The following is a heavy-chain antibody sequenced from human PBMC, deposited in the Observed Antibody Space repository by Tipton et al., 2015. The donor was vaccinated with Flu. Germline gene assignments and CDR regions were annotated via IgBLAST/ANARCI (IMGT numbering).Heavy chain of an antibody. D-gene: IGHD5-24*01. CDR2: INPNSGVT. V-gene: IGHV1-2*02. Sequence: QVQLVQSGAEVKEPGASVKVSCKTSGYPFTAYYLHWVRQAPGQGPEWMGWINPNSGVTNYAQKFQGRVTLTRDTSISTAYMEVARLTFDDPAVYYCARGEKATIPFFNFWGQGILVTVSS. J-gene: IGHJ4*02. CDR3: ARGEKATIPFFNF. CDR1: GYPFTAYY.